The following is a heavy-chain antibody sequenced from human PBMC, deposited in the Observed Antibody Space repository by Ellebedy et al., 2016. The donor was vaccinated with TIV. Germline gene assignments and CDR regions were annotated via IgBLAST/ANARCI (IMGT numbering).Heavy chain of an antibody. J-gene: IGHJ4*02. D-gene: IGHD2-21*02. Sequence: MPSETLSLTCTVSGDSISSSSYYWGWIRQPPGKGPEWIGSIYYTGSTYYKPPLKSRVSISVDTSKNQFSLKLSSVTAADTAVYYCARMRYCGGDCWYFDYWGQGTLVTVSS. V-gene: IGHV4-39*01. CDR1: GDSISSSSYY. CDR3: ARMRYCGGDCWYFDY. CDR2: IYYTGST.